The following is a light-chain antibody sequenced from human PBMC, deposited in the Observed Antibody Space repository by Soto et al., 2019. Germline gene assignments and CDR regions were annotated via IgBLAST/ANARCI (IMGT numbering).Light chain of an antibody. CDR3: ATWDDTLNGLV. CDR2: YDT. J-gene: IGLJ2*01. CDR1: SSNIGNNA. V-gene: IGLV1-36*01. Sequence: QSVLTQPPSVSEAPRQRVTISCSGSSSNIGNNAVTWYQQLPGETPKLIIYYDTFLDSGVSDRFSGSKSGTSASLAISGLQSEDEADYYCATWDDTLNGLVFGGGTKLTVL.